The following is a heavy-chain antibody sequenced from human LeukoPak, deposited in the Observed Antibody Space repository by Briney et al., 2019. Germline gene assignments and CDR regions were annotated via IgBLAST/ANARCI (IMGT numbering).Heavy chain of an antibody. CDR1: GFTVSSNY. CDR2: IYSGGST. CDR3: ARETVRGVFDY. V-gene: IGHV3-53*01. D-gene: IGHD3-10*01. Sequence: GGSLRLSCAASGFTVSSNYMSWVRQAPGKGLEWVSVIYSGGSTYYADSVKGRFTISRDDSKNALYLQMNSLRAEDTAVYYCARETVRGVFDYWGQGTLVTVSS. J-gene: IGHJ4*02.